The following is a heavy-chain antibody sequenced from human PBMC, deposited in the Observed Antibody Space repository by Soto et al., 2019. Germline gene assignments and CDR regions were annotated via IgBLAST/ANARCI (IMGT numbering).Heavy chain of an antibody. V-gene: IGHV1-24*01. Sequence: ASVKVSCKVSGYTLTELSMHWVRQAPGKGLEWMGGFDPEDGETIYAQKFQGRVTMTEDTSTDTAYMELSSLRSEDTAVYYCAAGVTIFGVVTHYGFDYWGQGTLVTVS. CDR2: FDPEDGET. J-gene: IGHJ4*02. D-gene: IGHD3-3*01. CDR1: GYTLTELS. CDR3: AAGVTIFGVVTHYGFDY.